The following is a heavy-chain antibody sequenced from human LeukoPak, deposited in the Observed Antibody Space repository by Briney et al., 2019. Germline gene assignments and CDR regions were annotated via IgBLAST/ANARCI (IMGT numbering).Heavy chain of an antibody. CDR3: AADIVVVVAATSVHYYYYMDV. Sequence: SETLSLTCAVSGYSISSGYYWGWIRQPPGKGLEWIGSIYHSGSTYYNPSLKSRVTISVDTSKNQFSLKLSSVTAADTAVYYCAADIVVVVAATSVHYYYYMDVWGKGTLVTVSS. CDR2: IYHSGST. D-gene: IGHD2-15*01. V-gene: IGHV4-38-2*01. J-gene: IGHJ6*03. CDR1: GYSISSGYY.